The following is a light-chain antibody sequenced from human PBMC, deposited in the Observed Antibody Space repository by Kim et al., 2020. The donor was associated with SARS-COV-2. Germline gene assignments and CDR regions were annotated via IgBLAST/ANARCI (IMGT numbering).Light chain of an antibody. Sequence: SSELTQDPAVSVALGQTVRITCQGDSLRSYYASWYQQKPGQAPVLVISGKNNRPSGIPDRFSGSSSGNTASLTITGAQAEEEADYYCNSRDSSSNRIKVFGGGTKLTVL. V-gene: IGLV3-19*01. CDR2: GKN. CDR3: NSRDSSSNRIKV. CDR1: SLRSYY. J-gene: IGLJ2*01.